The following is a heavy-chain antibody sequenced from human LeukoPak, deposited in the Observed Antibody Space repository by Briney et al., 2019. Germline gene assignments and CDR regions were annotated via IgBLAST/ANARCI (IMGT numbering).Heavy chain of an antibody. CDR3: ARDPEATGPYYFDY. V-gene: IGHV3-7*01. CDR1: GFTFSGYW. Sequence: GGSLRLSCVASGFTFSGYWMSWVRHAPGKGLEWVANIKTDGSTKYYLDSVKGRFTISRDNSKNTLYLQMNSLRAEDTAVYYCARDPEATGPYYFDYWGQGTLVTVSS. CDR2: IKTDGSTK. J-gene: IGHJ4*02.